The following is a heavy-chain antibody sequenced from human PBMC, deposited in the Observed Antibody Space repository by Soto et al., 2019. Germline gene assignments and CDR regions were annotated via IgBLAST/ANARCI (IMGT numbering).Heavy chain of an antibody. CDR2: IWYDGSNK. CDR3: ARGYSGYDWVFDY. V-gene: IGHV3-33*01. D-gene: IGHD5-12*01. J-gene: IGHJ4*02. Sequence: GGSLRLSCAASGFTFSSYGMHWVRQAPGKGLEWVAVIWYDGSNKYYADSVKGRFTISRDNSKNTLYLQMNSLRAEDTAVYYCARGYSGYDWVFDYWGQGTLVTVSS. CDR1: GFTFSSYG.